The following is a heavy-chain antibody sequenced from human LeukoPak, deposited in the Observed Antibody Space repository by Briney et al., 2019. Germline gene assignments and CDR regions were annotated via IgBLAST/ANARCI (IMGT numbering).Heavy chain of an antibody. CDR2: ISWNSGSI. CDR1: GFTFDDYA. J-gene: IGHJ4*02. Sequence: GGSLRLSCAASGFTFDDYAMHWVRRAPGKGLEWVSGISWNSGSIGYADSVKGRFTISRDNAKNSLYLQMNSLRAEDTALYYCAKAGRRYCSGGSCYVGDYWGQGTLVTVSS. V-gene: IGHV3-9*01. CDR3: AKAGRRYCSGGSCYVGDY. D-gene: IGHD2-15*01.